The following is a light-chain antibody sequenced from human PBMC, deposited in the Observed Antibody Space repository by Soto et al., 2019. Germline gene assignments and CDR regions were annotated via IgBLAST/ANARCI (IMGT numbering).Light chain of an antibody. CDR1: QTVSRN. CDR3: QQYNKWPPYT. V-gene: IGKV3-15*01. Sequence: EIVMTQSPATLSVSPGERATLSCRASQTVSRNLGWYQQKPGQAPRLLIYGTSTRATGIPARFSGSGSGTEFTLNISSLQSEDFAVYYCQQYNKWPPYTFGQGTKVEIK. CDR2: GTS. J-gene: IGKJ2*01.